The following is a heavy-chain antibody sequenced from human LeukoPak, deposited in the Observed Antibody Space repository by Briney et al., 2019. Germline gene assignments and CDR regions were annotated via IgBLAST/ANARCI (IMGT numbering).Heavy chain of an antibody. CDR1: GGSFSGYY. Sequence: PSETLSLTCAVYGGSFSGYYWSWIRQPPGKGLEWIGEINHSGSTNYNPSLKSRVTISVDTSKNQFSLKLSSVTAADTAVYYCARGPYSSSWYHHVGNWFDPWGQGTLVTVSS. CDR3: ARGPYSSSWYHHVGNWFDP. J-gene: IGHJ5*02. D-gene: IGHD6-13*01. V-gene: IGHV4-34*01. CDR2: INHSGST.